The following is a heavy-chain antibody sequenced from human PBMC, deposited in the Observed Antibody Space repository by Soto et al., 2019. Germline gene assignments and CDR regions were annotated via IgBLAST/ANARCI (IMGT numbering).Heavy chain of an antibody. CDR2: IYPGDSDT. CDR1: GYRFTGYW. J-gene: IGHJ4*02. CDR3: ARRSSEMATVFQLDY. V-gene: IGHV5-51*01. D-gene: IGHD6-6*01. Sequence: PGESLKISCKASGYRFTGYWIALVRQMPGKGLEWMGVIYPGDSDTRYSPSLQGQVTISADKSISTTYLQWTSLKASDTAMYYCARRSSEMATVFQLDYWGQGSLVTVS.